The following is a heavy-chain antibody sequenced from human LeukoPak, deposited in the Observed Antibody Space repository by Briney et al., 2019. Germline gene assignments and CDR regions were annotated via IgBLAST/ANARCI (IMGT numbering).Heavy chain of an antibody. Sequence: GGSLRHSCAASGFTFSSNSMNWVRQAPGKGLEWVSHIASDSSSIHDADSVKGRFTISRDNAKNSLCLQMNSLRAEDTAVYYCARDGGGPDAFDIWGQGTMVTVSS. CDR1: GFTFSSNS. V-gene: IGHV3-48*01. CDR3: ARDGGGPDAFDI. CDR2: IASDSSSI. J-gene: IGHJ3*02.